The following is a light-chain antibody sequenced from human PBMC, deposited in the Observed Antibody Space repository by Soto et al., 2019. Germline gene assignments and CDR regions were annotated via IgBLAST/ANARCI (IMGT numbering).Light chain of an antibody. CDR2: GGV. Sequence: EIVMTQSPASVSVSPGETVTLSCRASENIGSTLGWYQQKPGQAPRLVIYGGVARATDVPGRFSGSGSGTDYTLTISSLQSEDFAVYYCQQYFNWPLTFGQGTRWIS. CDR3: QQYFNWPLT. CDR1: ENIGST. J-gene: IGKJ1*01. V-gene: IGKV3-15*01.